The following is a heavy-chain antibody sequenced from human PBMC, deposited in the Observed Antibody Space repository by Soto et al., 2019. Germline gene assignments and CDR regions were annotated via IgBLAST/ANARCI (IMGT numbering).Heavy chain of an antibody. CDR2: IKQDGNEK. D-gene: IGHD4-17*01. Sequence: EVQLVESGGGLVQPGGSLRLSCAASGFIFSSYWMSWVRQAPGKGLEWVANIKQDGNEKDYADSVKGRFIISRDNVKNSLYLQMNSLRAEDSAVYHCAREGAYGDFFGAWGQGTLVTVSS. CDR1: GFIFSSYW. J-gene: IGHJ4*02. CDR3: AREGAYGDFFGA. V-gene: IGHV3-7*01.